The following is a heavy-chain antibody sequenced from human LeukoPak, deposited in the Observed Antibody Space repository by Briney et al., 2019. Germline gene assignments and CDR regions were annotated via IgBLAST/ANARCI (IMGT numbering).Heavy chain of an antibody. D-gene: IGHD3-3*01. CDR3: ARDPMTYYDFWSGYYSYYYYYMDV. CDR2: INPNSGGT. V-gene: IGHV1-2*02. J-gene: IGHJ6*03. Sequence: ASVKVSCKASGYTFTGYYMHWVRQAPGQGLEWMGWINPNSGGTNYAPKFQGRVTMTSDTSSTTAYMELSRPRSDATAVYYCARDPMTYYDFWSGYYSYYYYYMDVWGKGTTVTVSS. CDR1: GYTFTGYY.